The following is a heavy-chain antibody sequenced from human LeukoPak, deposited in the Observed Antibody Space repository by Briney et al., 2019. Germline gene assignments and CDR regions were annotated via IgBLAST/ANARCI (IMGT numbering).Heavy chain of an antibody. D-gene: IGHD3-9*01. J-gene: IGHJ4*02. CDR2: IYPGDSDT. Sequence: GESLKISCKGSGYSFTSYWIGWVRQMPGKGLVWMGIIYPGDSDTRYSPSFQGQVTISADKSVSTAYLQWSSLKASDTAMYYCARRYYDILTGYYIDYWGQGTLVTVSS. CDR3: ARRYYDILTGYYIDY. CDR1: GYSFTSYW. V-gene: IGHV5-51*01.